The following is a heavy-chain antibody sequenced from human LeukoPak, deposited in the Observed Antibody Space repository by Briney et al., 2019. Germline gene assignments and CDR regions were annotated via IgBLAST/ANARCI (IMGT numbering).Heavy chain of an antibody. V-gene: IGHV4-59*01. CDR2: IYYSGST. J-gene: IGHJ3*02. D-gene: IGHD6-13*01. Sequence: PSETLSLTCTVSGGSISSYYWSWIRQPPGKGLEWIGYIYYSGSTNYNPSLKGRVTISVDTSKNQFSLKLSSVTAADTAVYYCARELIAAAGTLDAFDIWGQGTMVTVSS. CDR3: ARELIAAAGTLDAFDI. CDR1: GGSISSYY.